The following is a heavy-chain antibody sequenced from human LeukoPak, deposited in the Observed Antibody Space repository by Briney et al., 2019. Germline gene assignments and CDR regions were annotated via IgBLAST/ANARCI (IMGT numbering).Heavy chain of an antibody. CDR1: GDSVSSNSAA. V-gene: IGHV6-1*01. Sequence: SQTLSLTCALSGDSVSSNSAAWNWIRQSPSRGLEWLGRTYYRSKWYNDYAVSVKSRITINPDTSKNQFSLQLNSVTPEDTAVYYCAREGYSSGWYARYYFDYWGQGTLVTVSS. CDR2: TYYRSKWYN. D-gene: IGHD6-19*01. J-gene: IGHJ4*02. CDR3: AREGYSSGWYARYYFDY.